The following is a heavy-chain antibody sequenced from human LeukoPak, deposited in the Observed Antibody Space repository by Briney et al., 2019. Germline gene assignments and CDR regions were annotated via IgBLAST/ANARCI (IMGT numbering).Heavy chain of an antibody. Sequence: GGSLRLSCAASGFTFSSYAMSWVRQAPGKGLEWVSAISGSGGTTYYAASVKGRFTIYRDNSKNTLYLQMNSLRAEDTAVYYCARFPFWSGYLDYWGQGTLVTVSS. CDR1: GFTFSSYA. D-gene: IGHD3-3*01. CDR2: ISGSGGTT. V-gene: IGHV3-23*01. J-gene: IGHJ4*02. CDR3: ARFPFWSGYLDY.